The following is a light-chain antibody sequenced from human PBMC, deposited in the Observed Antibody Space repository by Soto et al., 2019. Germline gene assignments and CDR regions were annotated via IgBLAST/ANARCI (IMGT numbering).Light chain of an antibody. V-gene: IGKV3-11*01. Sequence: EIVLTQSPATLSLSPGERGTVSCRASQSVSSYLVWYQQKPGQAPRLLMYDASNRATGIPARFSGSGSGTDFTLTISSLEAADFAVYYCQQRSTWPLTFGGGTKVEIK. CDR1: QSVSSY. J-gene: IGKJ4*01. CDR3: QQRSTWPLT. CDR2: DAS.